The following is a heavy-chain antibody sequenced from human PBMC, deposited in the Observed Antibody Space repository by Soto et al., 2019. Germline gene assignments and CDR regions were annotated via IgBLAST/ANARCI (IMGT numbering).Heavy chain of an antibody. CDR3: ARAGSGYEHGCFDY. CDR1: GGSIISYY. Sequence: PSETLSLTCTVSGGSIISYYWSWIRQPPGKGLEWIGYIYYSGSTNYNPSLKSRVTISVDTSKNQFSLKLSSVTAADTAVYYCARAGSGYEHGCFDYWGQGTLVTVSS. J-gene: IGHJ4*02. CDR2: IYYSGST. V-gene: IGHV4-59*01. D-gene: IGHD5-12*01.